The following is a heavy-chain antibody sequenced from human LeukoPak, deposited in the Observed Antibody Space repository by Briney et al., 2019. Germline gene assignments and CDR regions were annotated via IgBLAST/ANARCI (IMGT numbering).Heavy chain of an antibody. Sequence: PSETLSLTCTVSGGSISSYYWSWIRQPPGKGLEWIGYIYYSGSTNYNPSLKSRVTISVDTSKNQFSLKLSSVTAADTAVYYCARVPKGYGDYFDYWGQGTLVTVSS. V-gene: IGHV4-59*01. D-gene: IGHD4-17*01. CDR2: IYYSGST. CDR1: GGSISSYY. J-gene: IGHJ4*02. CDR3: ARVPKGYGDYFDY.